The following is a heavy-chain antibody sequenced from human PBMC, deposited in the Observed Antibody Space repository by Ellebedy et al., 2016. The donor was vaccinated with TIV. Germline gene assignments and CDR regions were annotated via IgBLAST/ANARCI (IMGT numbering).Heavy chain of an antibody. V-gene: IGHV4-59*12. CDR1: GDSITTSY. CDR3: ARDERWLVLRN. D-gene: IGHD4-23*01. Sequence: SETLSLTXTVSGDSITTSYWHWVRQPPGKGLEWVGYFFYSGSTNYNPSLKSRVTISVDTSKNQFSLKLKSVTAADTAVYYCARDERWLVLRNWGQGTLATVSS. CDR2: FFYSGST. J-gene: IGHJ4*02.